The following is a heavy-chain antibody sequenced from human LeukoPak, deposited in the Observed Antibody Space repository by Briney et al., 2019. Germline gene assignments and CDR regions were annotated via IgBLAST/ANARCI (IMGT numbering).Heavy chain of an antibody. CDR1: GGSISSYY. CDR2: IYYSGST. V-gene: IGHV4-59*01. Sequence: PSETLSLTCTVSGGSISSYYWSLIRQPPGKGLEWIGYIYYSGSTNYNPSLKSRVTISVDTSKNQFSLKLSSVTAADTAVYYCAREWTGYYFDYWGQGTLVTVSS. D-gene: IGHD3/OR15-3a*01. CDR3: AREWTGYYFDY. J-gene: IGHJ4*02.